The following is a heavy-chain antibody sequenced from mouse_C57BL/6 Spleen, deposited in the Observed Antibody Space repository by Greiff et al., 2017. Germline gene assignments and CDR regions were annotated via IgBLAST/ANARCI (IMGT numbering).Heavy chain of an antibody. V-gene: IGHV7-3*01. J-gene: IGHJ1*03. CDR3: ARDSVSIYYYGSSYEYFDV. CDR2: IRNKANGYTT. D-gene: IGHD1-1*01. CDR1: GFTFTDYY. Sequence: DVKLVESGGGLVQPGGSLSLSCAASGFTFTDYYMSWVRQPPGKALEWLGFIRNKANGYTTEYSASVKGRFTISRDNSQSILYLQMNALRAEDSATYYCARDSVSIYYYGSSYEYFDVWGTGTTVTVSS.